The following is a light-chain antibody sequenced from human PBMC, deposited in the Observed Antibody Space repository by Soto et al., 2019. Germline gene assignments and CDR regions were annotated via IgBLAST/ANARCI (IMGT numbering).Light chain of an antibody. CDR1: QDISNY. CDR2: DAS. V-gene: IGKV1-33*01. J-gene: IGKJ5*01. Sequence: DIQMTQSPFSLSASVGDRVTITFQASQDISNYLNWYQQKPGKAPKLLIYDASNLETGVPSRFSGSGSGTDFTFTISSLQPEDIATYYCQQYDNLPITFGQGTRLEI. CDR3: QQYDNLPIT.